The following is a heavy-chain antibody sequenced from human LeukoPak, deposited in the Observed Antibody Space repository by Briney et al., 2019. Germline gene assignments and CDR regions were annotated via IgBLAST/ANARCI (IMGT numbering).Heavy chain of an antibody. Sequence: SETLSLTCTVSGGSISSSSYYWGWIRQPPGKGLEWIGSIYYSGSTYYNPSLKSRVTISVDTSKNQFSLKLSSVTAADTAVYYCARHGYYHDSSGYSVGAFDIWGQGTMVTVSS. CDR2: IYYSGST. V-gene: IGHV4-39*01. D-gene: IGHD3-22*01. CDR1: GGSISSSSYY. CDR3: ARHGYYHDSSGYSVGAFDI. J-gene: IGHJ3*02.